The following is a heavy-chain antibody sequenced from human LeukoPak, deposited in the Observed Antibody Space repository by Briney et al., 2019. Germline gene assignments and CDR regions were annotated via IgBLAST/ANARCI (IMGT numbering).Heavy chain of an antibody. Sequence: ASVKASCKFSGYTLTELSMHWVRQAPGKGLEWMGGFDPEDGETIYAQKFQGRVTMTEDTSTDTAYMELSSLRSEDTAVYYCATDPASLVVVAASWGQGTLVTVSS. J-gene: IGHJ4*02. CDR3: ATDPASLVVVAAS. V-gene: IGHV1-24*01. CDR1: GYTLTELS. CDR2: FDPEDGET. D-gene: IGHD2-15*01.